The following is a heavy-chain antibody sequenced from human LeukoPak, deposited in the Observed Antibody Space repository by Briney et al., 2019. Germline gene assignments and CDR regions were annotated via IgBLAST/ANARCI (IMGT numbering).Heavy chain of an antibody. CDR1: GYTLTELS. D-gene: IGHD6-13*01. CDR2: FHTEDGET. J-gene: IGHJ4*02. Sequence: ASVKVSCKVSGYTLTELSMHWVRQAPGKGLEWMGGFHTEDGETIYAQKFQGRVTMTEDTSTDTAYMELSSLRSEDTAVYYCATTTELPPAAGSHGDWGEGTLVTVSS. CDR3: ATTTELPPAAGSHGD. V-gene: IGHV1-24*01.